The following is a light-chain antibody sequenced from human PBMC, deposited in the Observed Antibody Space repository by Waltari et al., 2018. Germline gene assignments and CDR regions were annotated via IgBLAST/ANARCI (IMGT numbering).Light chain of an antibody. CDR3: QKYGTLPAT. J-gene: IGKJ1*01. CDR1: QSVSRT. V-gene: IGKV3-20*01. Sequence: EMVLTQSPGTLFLSQGERATLSCRASQSVSRTLAWYQQKPGQAPRLLIYDASTRATGIPDRFSGSGSGTDFSLTISRVEPEDFAVYYCQKYGTLPATFGQGTKVEIK. CDR2: DAS.